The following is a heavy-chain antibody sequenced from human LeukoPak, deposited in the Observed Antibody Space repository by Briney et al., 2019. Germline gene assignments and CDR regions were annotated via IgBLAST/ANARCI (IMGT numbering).Heavy chain of an antibody. J-gene: IGHJ6*03. CDR3: ARRAGSSRYYYYYMDV. D-gene: IGHD6-6*01. Sequence: ASVKVSCKASGYTFTSHDVNWLRQATGQGLEWLGWINPNSGHTGFAQKFQGRVTMTRDTSISTAYMELSSLRSEDTAMYYCARRAGSSRYYYYYMDVWGKGTTVTVSS. CDR1: GYTFTSHD. CDR2: INPNSGHT. V-gene: IGHV1-8*01.